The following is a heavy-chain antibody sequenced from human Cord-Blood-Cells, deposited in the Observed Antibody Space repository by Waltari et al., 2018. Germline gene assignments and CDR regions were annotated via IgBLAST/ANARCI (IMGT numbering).Heavy chain of an antibody. D-gene: IGHD1-1*01. V-gene: IGHV4-38-2*01. J-gene: IGHJ4*02. CDR3: ASSASPTPGLNYYFDY. Sequence: QVQLQESGPGLVKPSETLSLTCAVSGYSISSGYYWGWIRQPPGKGLEWIGSIYHSGSTYYNPSLKSRVTISVDTSKNQFSLKLSSVTAADTAVYYCASSASPTPGLNYYFDYWGQGTLVTVSS. CDR2: IYHSGST. CDR1: GYSISSGYY.